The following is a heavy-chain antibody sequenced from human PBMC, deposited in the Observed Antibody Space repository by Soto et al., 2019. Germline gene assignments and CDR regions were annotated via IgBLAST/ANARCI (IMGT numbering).Heavy chain of an antibody. CDR2: INPSGVST. Sequence: QVQLVQSGAEVKKPGASVKVSCKASGYTFTTYYMHWVRQAPGQGLEWMGIINPSGVSTSYAQKFQGRVTMTRDASTSTVYMELSSLRSEDTAVYYCAGAPPDGDYEASYFDYWGQGTLVTVSS. J-gene: IGHJ4*02. D-gene: IGHD4-17*01. CDR3: AGAPPDGDYEASYFDY. V-gene: IGHV1-46*03. CDR1: GYTFTTYY.